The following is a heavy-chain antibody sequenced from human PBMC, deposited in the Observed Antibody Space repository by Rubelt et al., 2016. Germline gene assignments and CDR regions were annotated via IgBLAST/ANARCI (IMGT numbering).Heavy chain of an antibody. J-gene: IGHJ3*02. V-gene: IGHV3-48*04. CDR1: GFTFSTYS. D-gene: IGHD6-13*01. CDR2: ISSSISII. CDR3: ARAYSRSAGRDAFDI. Sequence: EVQLVESGGGLVQPGGSLRLSCAASGFTFSTYSMNWVRQAPGKGLEWVSYISSSISIIYYADSVKGRFTISRDNAKNSLYLQMNRLRPEETAVYYCARAYSRSAGRDAFDIWGQGTMVTVSS.